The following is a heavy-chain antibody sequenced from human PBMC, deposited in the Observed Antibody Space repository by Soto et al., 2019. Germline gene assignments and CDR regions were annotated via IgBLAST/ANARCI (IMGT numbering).Heavy chain of an antibody. CDR1: GDTFTNFG. Sequence: HLVQPGPEVKKPGASITVSCKTSGDTFTNFGLSWVRQAPGQGLEWMGWIATYNSNRNYAQKFQGRLTLTTDTSTSTAYMELKNLGYDDTAVYYCARVVRGVVNWFDPWGQGTLVTVSS. V-gene: IGHV1-18*01. J-gene: IGHJ5*02. CDR3: ARVVRGVVNWFDP. D-gene: IGHD3-10*01. CDR2: IATYNSNR.